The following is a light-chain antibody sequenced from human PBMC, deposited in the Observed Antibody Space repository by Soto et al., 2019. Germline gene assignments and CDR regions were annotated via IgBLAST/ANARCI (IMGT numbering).Light chain of an antibody. Sequence: QSVLTQPPSASGTPGQRVTISGSGSSSNIGSNYVSWYQQLPGTAPKLLIYSNNQRPSGVPDRFSGSKSGTSASLAISGLRSEDEADYYCATWDDSLSGRVFGGGTQLTVL. CDR3: ATWDDSLSGRV. J-gene: IGLJ7*01. CDR2: SNN. CDR1: SSNIGSNY. V-gene: IGLV1-47*02.